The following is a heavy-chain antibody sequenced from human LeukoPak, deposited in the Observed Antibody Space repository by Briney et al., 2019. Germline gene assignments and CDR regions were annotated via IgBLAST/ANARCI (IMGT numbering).Heavy chain of an antibody. Sequence: GGSLRLSCAASGFTFSSYGMHWVRQAPGKGLEWVAFIRYDGSNKYYADSVKGRFTISRDNSKNTLHLQMNSLRVEDTAVYYCARVVDSSGYLGAFDIWGQGTMVTVSS. V-gene: IGHV3-30*02. CDR1: GFTFSSYG. J-gene: IGHJ3*02. CDR3: ARVVDSSGYLGAFDI. CDR2: IRYDGSNK. D-gene: IGHD3-22*01.